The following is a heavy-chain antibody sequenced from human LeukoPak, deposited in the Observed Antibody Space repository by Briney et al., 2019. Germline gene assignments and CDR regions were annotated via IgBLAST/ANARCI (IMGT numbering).Heavy chain of an antibody. CDR1: GFTFSSYS. CDR3: ARDSNGDYGDAFDI. D-gene: IGHD4-17*01. Sequence: PGGSLRLSCAASGFTFSSYSMNWVRQAPGKGLEWVSSISSSSSYIYYADSVKGRFTISRDNAKNSLYLQMNSLRAEDTAVYYCARDSNGDYGDAFDIWGQGTMVTVSS. V-gene: IGHV3-21*01. CDR2: ISSSSSYI. J-gene: IGHJ3*02.